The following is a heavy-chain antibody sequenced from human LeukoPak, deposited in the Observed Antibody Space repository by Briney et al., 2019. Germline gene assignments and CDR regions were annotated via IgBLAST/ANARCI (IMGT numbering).Heavy chain of an antibody. D-gene: IGHD3-22*01. CDR1: GGSISGYY. Sequence: SETLSLTCTVSGGSISGYYWTWIRQPPGKGLEWIGFIYYRGSTNYNPSLKSRVTISVDTSKNHFSLKLSSVTAADTAVYYCARHGNYYDSSGYNYYFNYWGQGTLGTVSS. V-gene: IGHV4-59*08. CDR2: IYYRGST. J-gene: IGHJ4*02. CDR3: ARHGNYYDSSGYNYYFNY.